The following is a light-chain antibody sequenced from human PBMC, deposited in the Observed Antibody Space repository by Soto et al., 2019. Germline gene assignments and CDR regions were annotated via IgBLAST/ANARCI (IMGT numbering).Light chain of an antibody. V-gene: IGKV1-9*01. CDR1: QALSNY. Sequence: DIQLTQSPSVLSASVGDTVTITVGASQALSNYLAWYQQKPGKAPDLLIYSASTLQSGVPSRFSGSGSETEFSLTIRALQPEDFATYYCQQLSRYPLTFGGGTKVDIK. J-gene: IGKJ4*01. CDR3: QQLSRYPLT. CDR2: SAS.